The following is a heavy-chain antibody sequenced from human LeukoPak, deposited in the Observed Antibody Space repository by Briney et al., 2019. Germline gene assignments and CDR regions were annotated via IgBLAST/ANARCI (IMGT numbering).Heavy chain of an antibody. CDR3: ARELIVVVITGYDY. CDR2: TYYRSKWYN. J-gene: IGHJ4*02. CDR1: GDSVSNNSAA. D-gene: IGHD3-22*01. V-gene: IGHV6-1*01. Sequence: SQTLSLTCAISGDSVSNNSAAWSWITQSPSRGLEWLGRTYYRSKWYNDYAVSVKSRITINPDTSKNQFSLQLNSVTPEDTAVYYCARELIVVVITGYDYWGQGTLVTVSS.